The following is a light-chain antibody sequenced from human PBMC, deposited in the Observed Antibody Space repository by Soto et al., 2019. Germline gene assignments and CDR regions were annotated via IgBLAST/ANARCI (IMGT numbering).Light chain of an antibody. Sequence: EIVLTQSPDTLSLSPGERATLSCRASQSITSGQLAWYQQKPGQAPSLLIYGASSRATGIPDRFSGSGSGTDFTRTINRLEPEDFAVYYCQQYGSSPILAFGGGTKVEI. CDR3: QQYGSSPILA. CDR1: QSITSGQ. J-gene: IGKJ4*01. CDR2: GAS. V-gene: IGKV3-20*01.